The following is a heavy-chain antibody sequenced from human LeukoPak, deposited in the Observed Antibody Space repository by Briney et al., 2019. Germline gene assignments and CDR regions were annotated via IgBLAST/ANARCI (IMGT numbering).Heavy chain of an antibody. Sequence: ASVKVSCQASGYTFTGYFMHAVGQAPAHGLDGVGWINPNIGVTNYARAFQGSVTMTRDTSISTAYMELSRLRSDDTAVYYCARGSGYYDSSGYYGGAFDIWGQGTMVTVSS. CDR2: INPNIGVT. J-gene: IGHJ3*02. CDR3: ARGSGYYDSSGYYGGAFDI. CDR1: GYTFTGYF. D-gene: IGHD3-22*01. V-gene: IGHV1-2*02.